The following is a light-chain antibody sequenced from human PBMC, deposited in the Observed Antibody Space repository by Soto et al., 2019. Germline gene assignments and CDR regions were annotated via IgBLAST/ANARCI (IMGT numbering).Light chain of an antibody. CDR3: SSYTRSSTLAV. CDR1: SSDVGGYNY. V-gene: IGLV2-14*01. Sequence: QSALTQPASVSGSPGQSITISCTGTSSDVGGYNYVSWYQQHPGKAPKLMIYDVSNRPSGVSNRFSGSKSGNTASLTISGLQDEDEADYYCSSYTRSSTLAVLGGGTKLTVL. CDR2: DVS. J-gene: IGLJ2*01.